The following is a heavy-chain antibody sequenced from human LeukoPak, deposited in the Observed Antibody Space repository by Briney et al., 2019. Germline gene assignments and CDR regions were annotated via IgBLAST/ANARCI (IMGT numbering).Heavy chain of an antibody. CDR2: INHSGST. CDR3: ARGKGNYYDSSGLDY. D-gene: IGHD3-22*01. J-gene: IGHJ4*02. Sequence: SETLSLTCAVYGGSFSGYYWSWIRQPPGKGLEWIGEINHSGSTNYNPSLKSRVTISVDTSKNQFSLKLCSVTAADTAVYYCARGKGNYYDSSGLDYWGQGTLVTVSS. V-gene: IGHV4-34*01. CDR1: GGSFSGYY.